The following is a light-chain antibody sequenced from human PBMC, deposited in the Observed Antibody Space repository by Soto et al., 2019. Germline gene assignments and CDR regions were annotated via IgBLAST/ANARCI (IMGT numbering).Light chain of an antibody. V-gene: IGLV2-14*01. CDR2: EVS. CDR1: SSDVGGYNY. CDR3: CSLTSGAPGV. Sequence: QSALTQPASVSGSPGQSITISCTGTSSDVGGYNYVSWYQQHPGKAPKLIIYEVSNRPSGVSTRFSGSKSGNTASLTISGLQAEDEADYYCCSLTSGAPGVFGAGTKLTVL. J-gene: IGLJ1*01.